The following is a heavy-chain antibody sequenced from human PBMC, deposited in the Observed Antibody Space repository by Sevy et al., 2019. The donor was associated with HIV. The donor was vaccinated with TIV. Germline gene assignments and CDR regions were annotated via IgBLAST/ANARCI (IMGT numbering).Heavy chain of an antibody. CDR3: ARDCSSTSCLWGPDV. V-gene: IGHV3-7*03. CDR2: IKRDGSEK. Sequence: GGSLRLSCTASGFSFNMYWMSWVRQAPGQGLEWVAHIKRDGSEKYYVDSVRGRFTISRDNAKNSLYLQMNSLRAEDTAVYYCARDCSSTSCLWGPDVWGQGTTVTVSS. D-gene: IGHD2-2*01. J-gene: IGHJ6*02. CDR1: GFSFNMYW.